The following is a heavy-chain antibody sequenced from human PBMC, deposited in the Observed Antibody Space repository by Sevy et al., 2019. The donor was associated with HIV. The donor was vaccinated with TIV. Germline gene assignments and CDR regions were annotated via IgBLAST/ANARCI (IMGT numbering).Heavy chain of an antibody. CDR1: GFTFSDYY. Sequence: GGSLRLSCAASGFTFSDYYMSWIRQAPGKGLEWVSYISSSGSTIYYADSVKGRFTISRDNAKNSLYLQMNSLRAEDTAEYYCARGKRRGYSGYDSRPYYFDYWGQGTLVTVSS. CDR3: ARGKRRGYSGYDSRPYYFDY. J-gene: IGHJ4*02. V-gene: IGHV3-11*04. CDR2: ISSSGSTI. D-gene: IGHD5-12*01.